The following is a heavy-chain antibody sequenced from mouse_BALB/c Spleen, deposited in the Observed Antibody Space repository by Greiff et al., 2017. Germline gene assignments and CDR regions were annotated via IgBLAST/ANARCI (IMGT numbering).Heavy chain of an antibody. CDR3: AREGISYAMDY. CDR2: ISSGGST. Sequence: EVQVVESGGGLVKPGGSLKLSCAASGFTFSSYAMSWVRQTPEKRLEWVASISSGGSTYYPDSVKGRFTISRDNARNILYLQMSSLRSEDTAMYYCAREGISYAMDYWGQGTSVTVSS. J-gene: IGHJ4*01. CDR1: GFTFSSYA. V-gene: IGHV5-6-5*01.